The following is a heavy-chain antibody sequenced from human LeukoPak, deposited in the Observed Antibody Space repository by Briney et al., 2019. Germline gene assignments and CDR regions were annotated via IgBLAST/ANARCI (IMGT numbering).Heavy chain of an antibody. Sequence: SETLSPTCTVSGGSITNYYWSWIRQPPGKGLEWIGYIYYTGSTNYNPSLKSRVTISVDTSKNQFSLRLSSVTAADTAVYYCARVTGYMTEDYFDYWGQGTLITVSS. V-gene: IGHV4-59*01. CDR1: GGSITNYY. D-gene: IGHD6-13*01. CDR2: IYYTGST. CDR3: ARVTGYMTEDYFDY. J-gene: IGHJ4*02.